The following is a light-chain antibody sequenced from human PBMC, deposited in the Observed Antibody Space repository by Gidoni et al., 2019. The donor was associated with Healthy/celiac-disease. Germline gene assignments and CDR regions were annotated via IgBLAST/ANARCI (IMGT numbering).Light chain of an antibody. V-gene: IGKV3-20*01. CDR2: GAS. CDR3: QQYGSSPYT. CDR1: QSVSSSY. J-gene: IGKJ2*01. Sequence: VLTKYPGTLSLSPGERATLSCRASQSVSSSYLAWYQQKPGQAPRLLIYGASSSATGIPDRFSGSGSGTDFTLTISRLEPEDFAVYYFQQYGSSPYTFGQGTKLEIK.